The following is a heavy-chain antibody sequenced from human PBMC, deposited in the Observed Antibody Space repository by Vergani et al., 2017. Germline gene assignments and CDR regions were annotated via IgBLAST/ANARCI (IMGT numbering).Heavy chain of an antibody. Sequence: QVQLVESGGGVVQPGRSLRLSCTPSSFKLGDYGMHWVRQAPGKGLEWVAFIPYDESYTSYADSVKGRFTISRDNSKNMLFLQMNNLRTEDTAIYYCAKQYFVSGNYLFDYWGQGTLVTVSS. J-gene: IGHJ4*02. V-gene: IGHV3-33*05. CDR2: IPYDESYT. CDR3: AKQYFVSGNYLFDY. CDR1: SFKLGDYG. D-gene: IGHD3-10*01.